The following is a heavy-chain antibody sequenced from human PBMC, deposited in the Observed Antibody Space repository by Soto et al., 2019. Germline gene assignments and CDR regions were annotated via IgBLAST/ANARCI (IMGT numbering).Heavy chain of an antibody. D-gene: IGHD6-19*01. J-gene: IGHJ4*02. CDR1: GGTFSSYT. CDR2: IIPILGIA. V-gene: IGHV1-69*02. Sequence: APVKVSCKAPGGTFSSYTISSARQSPGQGLEWMGRIIPILGIANYAQKFQGRVTISRDSSKNTVSLEMTSLRAEDTAVYYCAKGGRQWLVTSAFNYWGKGPLVNVS. CDR3: AKGGRQWLVTSAFNY.